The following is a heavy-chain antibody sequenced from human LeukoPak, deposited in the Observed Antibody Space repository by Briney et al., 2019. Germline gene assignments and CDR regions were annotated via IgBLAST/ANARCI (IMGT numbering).Heavy chain of an antibody. V-gene: IGHV3-23*01. D-gene: IGHD3-10*01. Sequence: GGSLRLSCAASGFTFSSYAMSWVRQAPGKGLEWVSAISGSVGSTYYADSVKGRFTISRDNSKNTLYLQMNSLRAEDTAVYYCAKEPDMVRGFYYYYYGMDVWGQGTTVTVSS. CDR1: GFTFSSYA. CDR3: AKEPDMVRGFYYYYYGMDV. CDR2: ISGSVGST. J-gene: IGHJ6*02.